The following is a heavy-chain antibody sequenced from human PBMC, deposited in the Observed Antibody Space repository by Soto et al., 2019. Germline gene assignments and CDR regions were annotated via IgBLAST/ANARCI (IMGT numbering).Heavy chain of an antibody. Sequence: SETLSLTCTVSCGSISSYYWSWIRQPPGKGLEWIGYIYYSGSTNYNPSLKSRVTISVDTSKNQFSLKLSSVTAADTAVYYCARETYCTNGVCYRYFDYWGQGTLVTVSS. V-gene: IGHV4-59*12. CDR3: ARETYCTNGVCYRYFDY. CDR1: CGSISSYY. CDR2: IYYSGST. D-gene: IGHD2-8*01. J-gene: IGHJ4*02.